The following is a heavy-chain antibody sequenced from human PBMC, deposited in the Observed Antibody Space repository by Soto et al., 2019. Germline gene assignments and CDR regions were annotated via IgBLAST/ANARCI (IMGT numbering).Heavy chain of an antibody. V-gene: IGHV4-34*01. CDR3: ARGLGDYGDYDDHTLFDP. Sequence: SETLSLTCAVYGGSFSGYYWSWIRQPPGKGLEWIGEINHSGSTNYNPSLKSRVTISVDTSKNQFSLKLSFVTAADTAVYYCARGLGDYGDYDDHTLFDPWGQGTLVTVSS. CDR2: INHSGST. CDR1: GGSFSGYY. D-gene: IGHD4-17*01. J-gene: IGHJ5*02.